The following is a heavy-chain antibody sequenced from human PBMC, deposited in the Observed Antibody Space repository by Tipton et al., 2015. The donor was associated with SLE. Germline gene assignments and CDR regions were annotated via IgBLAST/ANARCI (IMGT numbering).Heavy chain of an antibody. CDR3: ARDRKDWFDP. J-gene: IGHJ5*02. D-gene: IGHD1-14*01. CDR1: GGSISSYY. Sequence: TLSLTCTVSGGSISSYYWSWIRQPPGKGLEWIGYIYYSGSTNYNPSLKSRVTISVDTSKNQVSLKLSSVTAADTAVYYCARDRKDWFDPWGQGTLVTVSS. V-gene: IGHV4-59*01. CDR2: IYYSGST.